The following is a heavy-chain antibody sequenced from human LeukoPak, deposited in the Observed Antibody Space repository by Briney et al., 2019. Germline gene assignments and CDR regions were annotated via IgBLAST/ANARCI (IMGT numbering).Heavy chain of an antibody. Sequence: PGGSLRLSCAASGFTFSSYWMSWVRQAPGKGLEWVANIKQDGSEKYYVDSVKGRFTISRDNAKNSLYLQMNSLRAEDTAVYYCARWRNYCSGGSRYTGPFDYWGQGTLVTVSS. CDR2: IKQDGSEK. CDR3: ARWRNYCSGGSRYTGPFDY. V-gene: IGHV3-7*01. CDR1: GFTFSSYW. D-gene: IGHD2-15*01. J-gene: IGHJ4*02.